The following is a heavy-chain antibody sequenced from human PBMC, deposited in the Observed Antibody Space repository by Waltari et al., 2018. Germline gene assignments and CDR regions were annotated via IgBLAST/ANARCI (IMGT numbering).Heavy chain of an antibody. CDR1: SGSFSGFH. CDR2: ILPSGGT. CDR3: ARGGDCGGDCVLGY. Sequence: QVQLQQWGAGLLKPSETLSLTCVIHSGSFSGFHWSWLRQPPGQGWEWIGAILPSGGTNYNPSLKSRVTMSVDTFKNQFSLKVVSVDAADTAVYYCARGGDCGGDCVLGYWGQGTLVTVSS. J-gene: IGHJ4*02. D-gene: IGHD2-21*02. V-gene: IGHV4-34*01.